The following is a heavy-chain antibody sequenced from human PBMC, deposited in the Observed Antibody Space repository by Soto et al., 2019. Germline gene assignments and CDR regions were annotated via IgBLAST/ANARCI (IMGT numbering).Heavy chain of an antibody. CDR3: ARGEAKYYYYYYMDV. Sequence: GASVKVSCKASGYTFTSYDINWVRQATGQGLEWMGWMNPNSGNTGYAQKFQGRVTMTRNTSISTAYMELSSLRSEDTAVYYCARGEAKYYYYYYMDVWGKGTTVTVSS. J-gene: IGHJ6*03. V-gene: IGHV1-8*01. CDR1: GYTFTSYD. CDR2: MNPNSGNT.